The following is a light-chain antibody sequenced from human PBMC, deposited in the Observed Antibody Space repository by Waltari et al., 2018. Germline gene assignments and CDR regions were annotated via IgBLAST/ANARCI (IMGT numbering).Light chain of an antibody. CDR2: RAS. CDR3: QQRSNWPRIT. Sequence: ELVMTQSPATLSVSPGERASLSCRASQSASTSLAWYQQPPGQAPRLLIYRASTRAAGIPDRFSGSGSGTEFTLTISSLQSEDSAIYYCQQRSNWPRITFGQGTRLEI. CDR1: QSASTS. V-gene: IGKV3-15*01. J-gene: IGKJ5*01.